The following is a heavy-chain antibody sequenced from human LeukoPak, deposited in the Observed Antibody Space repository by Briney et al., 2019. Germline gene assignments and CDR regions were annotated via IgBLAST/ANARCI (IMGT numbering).Heavy chain of an antibody. D-gene: IGHD3-9*01. CDR3: ARGLAEMNSDILTGYRTARKRHAFDI. CDR2: INHSGST. J-gene: IGHJ3*02. CDR1: GGSFSGYY. V-gene: IGHV4-34*01. Sequence: SETLSLTCAVYGGSFSGYYWSWIRQPPGKGLEWIGEINHSGSTNYHPSLRSGVTISVNTSKNQSSRKLSSVTAANTAVYYCARGLAEMNSDILTGYRTARKRHAFDIWGQGTMVTVSS.